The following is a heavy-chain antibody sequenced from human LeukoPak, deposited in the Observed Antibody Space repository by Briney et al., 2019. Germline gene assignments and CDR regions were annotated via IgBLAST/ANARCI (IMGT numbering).Heavy chain of an antibody. CDR3: ARAGRLLWFGELQDYFDY. CDR2: INHSGST. Sequence: SETLSLTCAVYGGSFSGYYWSWIRQPPGKGLEWIGEINHSGSTNYNPSLKSRVTKSVDTSKDQFSLKLSSVTAADTAVYYCARAGRLLWFGELQDYFDYWGQGTLVTVSS. V-gene: IGHV4-34*01. CDR1: GGSFSGYY. D-gene: IGHD3-10*01. J-gene: IGHJ4*02.